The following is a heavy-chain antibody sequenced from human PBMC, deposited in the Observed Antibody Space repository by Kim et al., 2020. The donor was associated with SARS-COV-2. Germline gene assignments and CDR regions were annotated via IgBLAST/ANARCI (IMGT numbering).Heavy chain of an antibody. V-gene: IGHV1-18*04. CDR3: ARTRGSSGWYGSGYYYGMDV. J-gene: IGHJ6*02. D-gene: IGHD6-19*01. CDR2: ISAYNGNT. CDR1: GYTFTSYG. Sequence: ASVKVSCKASGYTFTSYGISWVRQAPGQGLEWMGWISAYNGNTNYAQKLQGRVTMTTDTSTSTAYMELRSLRSDDTAVYYCARTRGSSGWYGSGYYYGMDVWGQGTTVTVSS.